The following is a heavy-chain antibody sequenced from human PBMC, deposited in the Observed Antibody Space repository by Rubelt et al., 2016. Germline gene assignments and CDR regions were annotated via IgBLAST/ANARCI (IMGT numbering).Heavy chain of an antibody. CDR3: ARGPTWSVYPDY. V-gene: IGHV4-34*01. J-gene: IGHJ4*02. D-gene: IGHD3-3*01. CDR1: GGSFSGYY. CDR2: INHSGST. Sequence: QVQLQQWGAGLLKPSETLSLTCAVYGGSFSGYYWSWIRQPPGKGLEWIGEINHSGSTNNNPSLKSRVTISVDTSKNQFSLRLTSVTAADTAVYYCARGPTWSVYPDYWGQGTLVTISS.